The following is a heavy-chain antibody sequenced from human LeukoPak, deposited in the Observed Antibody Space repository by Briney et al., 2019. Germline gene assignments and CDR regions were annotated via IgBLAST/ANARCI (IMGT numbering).Heavy chain of an antibody. CDR2: IWYDGTNK. D-gene: IGHD5-18*01. CDR1: GFTFNNYG. Sequence: GGSLRLSCVASGFTFNNYGMYWVRQAPGKGLEWVALIWYDGTNKYCGDSVKGRFTVSRDNSNNTLYLQMNSLRAEDTAVYYCARGYPSYLDYWGQGTLVSVSS. V-gene: IGHV3-33*01. CDR3: ARGYPSYLDY. J-gene: IGHJ4*02.